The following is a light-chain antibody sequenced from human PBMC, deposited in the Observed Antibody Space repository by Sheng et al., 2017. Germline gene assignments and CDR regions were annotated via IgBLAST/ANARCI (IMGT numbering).Light chain of an antibody. V-gene: IGKV4-1*01. J-gene: IGKJ4*01. CDR2: WAF. CDR3: QQYYSSLPLT. CDR1: QDTYDF. Sequence: DIQMTQSPSSLSASVGDRVTITCRASQDTYDFLAWYQQKPGQPPKLLINWAFTRESGVPDRFSGSGSGTDFTLTISSLQAEDVAVLYCQQYYSSLPLTFGGGTKVEIK.